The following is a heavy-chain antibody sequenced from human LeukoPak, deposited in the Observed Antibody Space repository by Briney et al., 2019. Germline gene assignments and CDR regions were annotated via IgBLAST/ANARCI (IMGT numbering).Heavy chain of an antibody. J-gene: IGHJ5*02. CDR1: GGSISSSNW. Sequence: SETLSLTCAVSGGSISSSNWWSWVRQPPGKGLEWIGEIYHSGSTNYNPSLKSRVTISVDKSKNQFSLKLSSVTAADTAVYYCAKETTTVVTNWFDPWGQGTLVTVSS. V-gene: IGHV4-4*02. D-gene: IGHD4-23*01. CDR2: IYHSGST. CDR3: AKETTTVVTNWFDP.